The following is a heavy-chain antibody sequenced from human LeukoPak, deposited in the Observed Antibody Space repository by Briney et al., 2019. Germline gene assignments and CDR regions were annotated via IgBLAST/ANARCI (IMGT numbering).Heavy chain of an antibody. J-gene: IGHJ4*02. CDR3: AKRPDYSTTWYYFDS. Sequence: PGGSLRLSCAASEFTFSNYAMTWVRQAPGKGPEWVSTITSGGSIFYADSVKGRFAISRDNSKNTLYLQMNSLRVEDTAVYYCAKRPDYSTTWYYFDSWGQGILVTVSS. D-gene: IGHD6-13*01. V-gene: IGHV3-23*01. CDR2: ITSGGSI. CDR1: EFTFSNYA.